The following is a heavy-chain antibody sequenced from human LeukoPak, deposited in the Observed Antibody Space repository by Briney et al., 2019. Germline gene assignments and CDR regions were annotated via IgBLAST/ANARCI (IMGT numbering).Heavy chain of an antibody. D-gene: IGHD4-17*01. V-gene: IGHV4-59*01. J-gene: IGHJ4*02. CDR1: GGSTSSYY. Sequence: SETLSLTCTVSGGSTSSYYWSWIRQPPGKGLEWIGYIYYSGSTNYNPSLKSRVTISVDTSKNQFSLKLSSVTAADTAVYYCARDRNGDSYFDYRGQGTLVTVSS. CDR2: IYYSGST. CDR3: ARDRNGDSYFDY.